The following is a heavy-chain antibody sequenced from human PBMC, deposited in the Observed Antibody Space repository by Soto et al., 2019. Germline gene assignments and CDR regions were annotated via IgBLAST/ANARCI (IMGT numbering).Heavy chain of an antibody. D-gene: IGHD3-10*01. CDR1: GDNFKKNV. J-gene: IGHJ6*02. V-gene: IGHV1-69*01. Sequence: GPQVKVSCKTSGDNFKKNVFTWVRQAPGQGGEWRGGTIPALGKTHYIEKCQGRVTITVDDATRTVYMEVRDRTCEDRAIYYCARGPFRPSAMDVWGQGTTVTVSS. CDR2: TIPALGKT. CDR3: ARGPFRPSAMDV.